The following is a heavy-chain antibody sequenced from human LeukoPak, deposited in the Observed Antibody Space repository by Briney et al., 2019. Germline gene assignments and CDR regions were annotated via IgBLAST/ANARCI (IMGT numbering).Heavy chain of an antibody. CDR3: ARHSTDIVATILGLGAFDI. D-gene: IGHD5-12*01. Sequence: PSETLSLTCTVSGGSISSSSYYWGWIRQPPGKGLEWIGSIYYSGSTYYNPSLKSRVTISVDTSKNQFSLKLSSVTAADTAVYYCARHSTDIVATILGLGAFDIWGQGTMVTVSS. CDR2: IYYSGST. CDR1: GGSISSSSYY. J-gene: IGHJ3*02. V-gene: IGHV4-39*01.